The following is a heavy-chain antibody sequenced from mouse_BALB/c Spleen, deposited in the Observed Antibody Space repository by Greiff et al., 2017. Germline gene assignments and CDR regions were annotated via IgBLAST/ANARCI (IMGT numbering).Heavy chain of an antibody. V-gene: IGHV2-6-7*01. Sequence: VQVVESGPGLVAPSQSLSITCTVSGFSLTGYGVNWVRQPPGKGLEWLGMIWGDGSTDYNSALKSRLSISKDNSKSQVFLKMNSLQTDDTARYYCASYYGSSNYYAMDYWGQGTSVTVSS. CDR3: ASYYGSSNYYAMDY. CDR2: IWGDGST. D-gene: IGHD1-1*01. J-gene: IGHJ4*01. CDR1: GFSLTGYG.